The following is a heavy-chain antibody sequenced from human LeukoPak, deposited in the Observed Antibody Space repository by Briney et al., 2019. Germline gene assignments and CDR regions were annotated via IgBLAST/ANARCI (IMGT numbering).Heavy chain of an antibody. Sequence: PSETLSLTCTVSGGSISSNGDYWGWIRQSPGKGLEWIGSIYYSGSTYYNPSLKSRVTISVDTSKNQFSLKLSSVTAADTAVYYCARGSGGSGSYLPSLFYYYYMDVWGKGTTVTVSS. V-gene: IGHV4-39*07. D-gene: IGHD3-10*01. CDR2: IYYSGST. CDR1: GGSISSNGDY. J-gene: IGHJ6*03. CDR3: ARGSGGSGSYLPSLFYYYYMDV.